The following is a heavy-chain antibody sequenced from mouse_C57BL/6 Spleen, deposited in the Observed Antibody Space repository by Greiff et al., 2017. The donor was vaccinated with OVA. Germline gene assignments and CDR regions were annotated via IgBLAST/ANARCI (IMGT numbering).Heavy chain of an antibody. CDR3: ARHYGNGGDY. CDR1: GFTFSSYG. CDR2: ISSGGSYT. V-gene: IGHV5-6*01. J-gene: IGHJ4*01. D-gene: IGHD2-1*01. Sequence: EVQLQESGGDLVKPGGSLKLSCAASGFTFSSYGMSWVRQTPDKRLEWVATISSGGSYTYYPDSVKGRFTHSRDTAKKTLYLQMSSLKAEDTAMYYCARHYGNGGDYWGQGTSVTVSS.